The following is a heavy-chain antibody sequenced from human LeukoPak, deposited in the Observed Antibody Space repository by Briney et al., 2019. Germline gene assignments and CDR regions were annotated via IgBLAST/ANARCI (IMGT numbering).Heavy chain of an antibody. V-gene: IGHV3-7*02. CDR3: ARGPYSSNWYVDY. CDR2: INQDGSAT. D-gene: IGHD6-13*01. J-gene: IGHJ4*02. Sequence: PGGSLRLSCAASGXTFSSYSVSWVRQAPGKGLECVANINQDGSATYYVDSVKGRFTISRDNAKNSLYLQMSSLRAEDTAVYYCARGPYSSNWYVDYWGQGTLVTVAS. CDR1: GXTFSSYS.